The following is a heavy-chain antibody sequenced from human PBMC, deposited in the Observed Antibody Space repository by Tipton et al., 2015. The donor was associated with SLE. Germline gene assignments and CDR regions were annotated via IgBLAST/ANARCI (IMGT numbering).Heavy chain of an antibody. CDR3: ARGLWDAVINNWFDP. Sequence: TLSLTCTVSGGSISSGDYYWSWIRQPPGKGLEWIGYIYYGGSTYYNPSLKSRVTISVDTSKNQFSLKVKSVTAADTAVYYCARGLWDAVINNWFDPWGQGTLVTVSS. V-gene: IGHV4-30-4*01. J-gene: IGHJ5*02. CDR1: GGSISSGDYY. CDR2: IYYGGST. D-gene: IGHD1-26*01.